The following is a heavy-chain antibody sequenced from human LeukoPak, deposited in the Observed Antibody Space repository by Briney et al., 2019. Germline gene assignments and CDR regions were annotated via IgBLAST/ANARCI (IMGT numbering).Heavy chain of an antibody. V-gene: IGHV1-69*05. CDR3: ARDRYIVVVMGEAFDI. Sequence: SVKVSCKASGGTFSSYAISWVRQAPGQGLEWMGRIIPIFGAANYAQKFQGRVTITTDESTSTAYMELSSLRSEDTAVYYCARDRYIVVVMGEAFDIWGQGTMVTVSS. CDR1: GGTFSSYA. CDR2: IIPIFGAA. J-gene: IGHJ3*02. D-gene: IGHD3-22*01.